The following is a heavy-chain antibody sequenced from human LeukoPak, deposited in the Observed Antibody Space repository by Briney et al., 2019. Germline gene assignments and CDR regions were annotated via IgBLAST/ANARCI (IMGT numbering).Heavy chain of an antibody. J-gene: IGHJ4*02. Sequence: ASVKVSCKASGYTFSRYAINWVRQAPGQGLEWMGWINTNTGNPTYAQGFTGRFVFSLDTSVSTAYLQISSLKAEDTAVYYCARLNSVPDRDYWGQGTLVTVSS. D-gene: IGHD2-2*01. CDR3: ARLNSVPDRDY. CDR2: INTNTGNP. V-gene: IGHV7-4-1*02. CDR1: GYTFSRYA.